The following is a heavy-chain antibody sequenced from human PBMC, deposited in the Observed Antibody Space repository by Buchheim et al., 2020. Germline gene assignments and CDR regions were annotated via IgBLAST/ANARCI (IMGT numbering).Heavy chain of an antibody. CDR2: ISRSGGAT. CDR3: AKSDEKAVLVFNWVRRDELYYFDY. Sequence: EVQLLESGGGLVQPGGSLRLSCAASGFTFGDYAMNWVRLAPGKGLEWVSSISRSGGATHHPDSGRGRFTISRDNSKNAVYLQMNNLRAEDTAVYYCAKSDEKAVLVFNWVRRDELYYFDYWGQGTL. CDR1: GFTFGDYA. D-gene: IGHD3-3*02. V-gene: IGHV3-23*01. J-gene: IGHJ4*02.